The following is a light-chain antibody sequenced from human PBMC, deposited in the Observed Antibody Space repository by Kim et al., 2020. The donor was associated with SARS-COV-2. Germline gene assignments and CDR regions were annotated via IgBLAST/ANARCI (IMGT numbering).Light chain of an antibody. CDR1: SSDLGDYNY. J-gene: IGLJ3*02. CDR3: SSYTSSSTWV. CDR2: DVT. Sequence: QSALTQPASVSGSPGQSITISCTGTSSDLGDYNYVSWYQQHPGKAPKLMIYDVTKRPSGVPTRFSGSKSGNTASLTISGLQAEDEADYFCSSYTSSSTWVFGGGTQLTVL. V-gene: IGLV2-14*01.